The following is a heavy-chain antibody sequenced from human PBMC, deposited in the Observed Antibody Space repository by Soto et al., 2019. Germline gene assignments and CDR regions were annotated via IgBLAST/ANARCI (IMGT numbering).Heavy chain of an antibody. V-gene: IGHV2-5*02. CDR1: GFSLTTRGVG. Sequence: SGPTLVNPTQTLTLTCTFSGFSLTTRGVGVGWIRQPPGKALEWLALIYWDDDEGYNPSLKTRLTISRDTSKNQVVLTMTNVDPVDTATYYCARIPHYSDSYYMDYWGQGTLVTVSS. J-gene: IGHJ4*02. CDR3: ARIPHYSDSYYMDY. D-gene: IGHD2-21*01. CDR2: IYWDDDE.